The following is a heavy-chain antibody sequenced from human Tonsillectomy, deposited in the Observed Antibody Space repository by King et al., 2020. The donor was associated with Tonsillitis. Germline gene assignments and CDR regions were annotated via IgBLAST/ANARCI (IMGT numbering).Heavy chain of an antibody. Sequence: VQLVQSGAEVKRPGASVKVSCKASGYNFTSNYVHWVRQAPGQGLEWMGIINPGGGSRSYAQKFQARVTLTRDTSTSTVYMELSGLRPEDTAVYYCARGGVTATLYYCCGMDVWGQGTTVTVS. D-gene: IGHD2-21*02. CDR3: ARGGVTATLYYCCGMDV. V-gene: IGHV1-46*01. J-gene: IGHJ6*02. CDR2: INPGGGSR. CDR1: GYNFTSNY.